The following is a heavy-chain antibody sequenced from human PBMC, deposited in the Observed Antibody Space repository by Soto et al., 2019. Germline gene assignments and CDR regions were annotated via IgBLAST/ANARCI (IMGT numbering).Heavy chain of an antibody. Sequence: ASVKVSCKASGFTFTTYGISWVRQAPGQGLEWMGWISAYNGNTNYAQKLQDRVTMTTDTSTSTAYMELRSLRSDDTAVYYCARDPDIVLVPAVPPHDAFDIWGQGTMVTVS. CDR2: ISAYNGNT. CDR3: ARDPDIVLVPAVPPHDAFDI. CDR1: GFTFTTYG. V-gene: IGHV1-18*01. J-gene: IGHJ3*02. D-gene: IGHD2-2*01.